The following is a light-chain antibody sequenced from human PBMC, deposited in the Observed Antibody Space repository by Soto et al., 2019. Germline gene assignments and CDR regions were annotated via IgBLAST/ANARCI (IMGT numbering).Light chain of an antibody. Sequence: DIVMTQSPDSLALSLGEMATINCKSSQSVLYTLNKRNYLSWYQQKPGQPPKLLIYWAYTRDSGVPDRFSGSGSGTEFTHTISSPQAEDAAVYYCDQYYTTPTCAFGQGTRLVIK. CDR3: DQYYTTPTCA. J-gene: IGKJ5*01. CDR1: QSVLYTLNKRNY. V-gene: IGKV4-1*01. CDR2: WAY.